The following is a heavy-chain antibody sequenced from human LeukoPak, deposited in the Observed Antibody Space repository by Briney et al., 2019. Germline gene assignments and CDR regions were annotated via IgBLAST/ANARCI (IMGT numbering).Heavy chain of an antibody. CDR3: ARAKGLLWFGISYFDY. J-gene: IGHJ4*02. CDR1: GFTLSDYD. D-gene: IGHD3-10*01. V-gene: IGHV3-11*06. CDR2: ISRSSSYT. Sequence: GGSLRLSCAASGFTLSDYDVSWVRHAPGEGLEWVSYISRSSSYTNYADSVKGRFTISRDNAKNSLYLQMNSLRAEDTAVYYCARAKGLLWFGISYFDYWGQGTLVTVSS.